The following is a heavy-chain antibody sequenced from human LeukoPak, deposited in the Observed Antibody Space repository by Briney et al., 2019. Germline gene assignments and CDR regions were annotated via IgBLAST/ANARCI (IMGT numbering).Heavy chain of an antibody. J-gene: IGHJ4*02. V-gene: IGHV3-23*01. D-gene: IGHD6-13*01. CDR2: ISGSGDST. CDR3: ALQRTLWQQLLDY. CDR1: EFTFSYYA. Sequence: GGSLRLSCAASEFTFSYYAMTWVRQAPGKGLEWVSTISGSGDSTYYADSVKGRFTISRDNSKSTLYLQMNSLRADDTAVYYCALQRTLWQQLLDYWGQGTLVTVSS.